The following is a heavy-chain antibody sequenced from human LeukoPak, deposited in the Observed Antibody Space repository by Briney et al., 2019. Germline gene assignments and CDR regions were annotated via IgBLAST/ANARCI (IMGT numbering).Heavy chain of an antibody. CDR3: ARGPAADIKEPIRGSYPYYFDY. CDR2: IKQDGSEK. CDR1: GFTFSSYW. J-gene: IGHJ4*02. Sequence: PGGSLRLSCAASGFTFSSYWMSWVRQAPGKGLEWVANIKQDGSEKYYVDSVKGRFTISRDNAKNSLYLQMNSLRAEDTAVYYCARGPAADIKEPIRGSYPYYFDYWGQGTLVTVSS. V-gene: IGHV3-7*01. D-gene: IGHD1-26*01.